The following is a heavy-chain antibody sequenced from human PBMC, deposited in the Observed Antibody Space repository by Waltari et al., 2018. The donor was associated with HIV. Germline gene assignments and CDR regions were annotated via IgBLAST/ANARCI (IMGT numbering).Heavy chain of an antibody. CDR2: TYYRSKWYI. D-gene: IGHD3-16*02. Sequence: ISGDSVSSNNAAWNWIRQSPRRGLEWLGRTYYRSKWYIDYAVSVKSRITMNPDTSKNSLYLQMNSLRAEDTAVYYCAGGGYDYAWGTYRPFDYWGQGTLVTVSS. J-gene: IGHJ4*02. CDR1: GDSVSSNNAA. V-gene: IGHV6-1*01. CDR3: AGGGYDYAWGTYRPFDY.